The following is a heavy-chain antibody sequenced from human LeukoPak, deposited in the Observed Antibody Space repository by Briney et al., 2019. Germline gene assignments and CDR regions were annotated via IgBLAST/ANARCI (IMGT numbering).Heavy chain of an antibody. CDR3: AGESAISRIFGVVVRIYGMDV. V-gene: IGHV4-59*01. J-gene: IGHJ6*02. Sequence: SETLSLTCIVSGGSISSYYWSWIRQPPGKGLEWIGFIGYSGSTVYNPSLKSRVTISVDTSMNQFSLKLTSVTAADTAVYYCAGESAISRIFGVVVRIYGMDVWGQGTTVTVSS. D-gene: IGHD3-3*01. CDR1: GGSISSYY. CDR2: IGYSGST.